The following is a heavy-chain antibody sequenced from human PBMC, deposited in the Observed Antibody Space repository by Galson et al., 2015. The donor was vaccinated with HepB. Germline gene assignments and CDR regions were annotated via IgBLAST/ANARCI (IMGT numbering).Heavy chain of an antibody. D-gene: IGHD4-17*01. CDR1: GGSISSYY. CDR3: ARHTVTTETLFDY. J-gene: IGHJ4*02. CDR2: IYYSGST. Sequence: SETLSLTCAVYGGSISSYYWSWIRQPPGKGLEWIGYIYYSGSTNYNPSLKSRVTISVDTSKNQFSLKLSSVTAADTAVYYCARHTVTTETLFDYWGQGTLVTVSS. V-gene: IGHV4-59*08.